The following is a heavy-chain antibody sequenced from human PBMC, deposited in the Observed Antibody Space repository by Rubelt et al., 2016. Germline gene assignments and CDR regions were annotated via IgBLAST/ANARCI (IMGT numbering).Heavy chain of an antibody. D-gene: IGHD3-10*01. CDR3: ARDELYGSGSY. V-gene: IGHV1-46*01. Sequence: VRQAPGQGLEWMGIINPSGGSTSYAQKFQGRVTMTRDTSTSTVYMELSSLRSEDTAVYYCARDELYGSGSYWGQGTLVTVSS. CDR2: INPSGGST. J-gene: IGHJ4*02.